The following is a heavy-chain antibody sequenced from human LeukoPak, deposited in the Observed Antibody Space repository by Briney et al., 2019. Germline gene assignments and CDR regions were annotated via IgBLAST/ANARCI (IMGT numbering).Heavy chain of an antibody. Sequence: SETLSLTCAVYGGSFSGYYWSWIRQPPGKGLEWIGEINHSGSTNYNPSPKSRVTISVDTSKNQFSLKLNSVTAADTAVYYCATRPTPPYYYYMDVWGKGTTFTVSS. CDR2: INHSGST. D-gene: IGHD4-23*01. CDR1: GGSFSGYY. J-gene: IGHJ6*03. CDR3: ATRPTPPYYYYMDV. V-gene: IGHV4-34*01.